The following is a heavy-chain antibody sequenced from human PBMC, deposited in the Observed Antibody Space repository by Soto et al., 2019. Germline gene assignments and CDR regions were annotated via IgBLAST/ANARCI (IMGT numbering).Heavy chain of an antibody. J-gene: IGHJ4*01. CDR2: ISTSGSTI. CDR3: TTDSLFTGQLVRMDN. D-gene: IGHD3-9*01. CDR1: GFTFSAFG. Sequence: GGSLRLSCATSGFTFSAFGMNWVRQAPGKGLEWVSYISTSGSTIFYADSVKGRFTISRDNAKSSLFLQLNSLKTDDTAVYYCTTDSLFTGQLVRMDNWGHGTLVTVSS. V-gene: IGHV3-48*01.